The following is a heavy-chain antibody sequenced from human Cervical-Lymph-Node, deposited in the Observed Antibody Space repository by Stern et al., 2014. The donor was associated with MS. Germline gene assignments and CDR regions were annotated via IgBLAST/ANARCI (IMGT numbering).Heavy chain of an antibody. D-gene: IGHD6-19*01. Sequence: VQLVQSGAEVKKPGSSVKVSCKASGGTFSRYAVSWVRQAPGQGLEWMGRIIHILGIANYAQRFQGRVTITADKSTSTAYMELSSLRSEDTAVYYCARGGGDSSGCYRYYFDYWGQGTLVTVSS. CDR1: GGTFSRYA. V-gene: IGHV1-69*09. J-gene: IGHJ4*02. CDR2: IIHILGIA. CDR3: ARGGGDSSGCYRYYFDY.